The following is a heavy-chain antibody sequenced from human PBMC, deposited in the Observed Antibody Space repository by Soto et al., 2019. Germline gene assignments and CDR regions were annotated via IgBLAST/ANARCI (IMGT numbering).Heavy chain of an antibody. Sequence: EVQLVESGGGLVQPGRALRLSCTASGFTFGDYAINWVRQVPGKGPEMLGFIRNDIYYETTEYAASVKGRIIISRDDSKSMAYLQMDSLKTEDTGVYYCTRGRDGYNPYYFLYWGQGALVTVSS. D-gene: IGHD5-12*01. CDR3: TRGRDGYNPYYFLY. CDR2: IRNDIYYETT. V-gene: IGHV3-49*04. CDR1: GFTFGDYA. J-gene: IGHJ4*02.